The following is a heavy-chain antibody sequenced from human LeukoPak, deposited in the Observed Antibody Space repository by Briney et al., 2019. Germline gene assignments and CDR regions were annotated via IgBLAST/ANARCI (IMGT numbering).Heavy chain of an antibody. CDR3: ARERGGRTYYDILTGYSYCFDY. J-gene: IGHJ4*02. Sequence: GGSLRLSCAASGFTFSSNEMNWVRQAPGKGLEWVSYISSSGSTIYYADSVKGRFTISRDNAKNSLYLQMNSLRAEDTAVYYCARERGGRTYYDILTGYSYCFDYWGQGTLVTVSS. CDR1: GFTFSSNE. D-gene: IGHD3-9*01. V-gene: IGHV3-48*03. CDR2: ISSSGSTI.